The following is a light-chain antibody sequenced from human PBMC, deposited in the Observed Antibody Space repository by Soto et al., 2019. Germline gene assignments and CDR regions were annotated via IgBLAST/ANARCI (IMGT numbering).Light chain of an antibody. CDR3: QQYDHLPIS. CDR1: QDISNY. J-gene: IGKJ5*01. Sequence: DVQMTQSPSSLSASVGDTITITCQATQDISNYLNWYQQKPGEAPKLLIYDASKLETGVPSRFSGSGSGTDFTFTISSLQPEDFATYHCQQYDHLPISFGQGTRLDIK. V-gene: IGKV1-33*01. CDR2: DAS.